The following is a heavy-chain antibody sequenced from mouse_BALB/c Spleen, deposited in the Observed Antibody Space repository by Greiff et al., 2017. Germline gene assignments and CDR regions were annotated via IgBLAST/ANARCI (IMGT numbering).Heavy chain of an antibody. V-gene: IGHV1-69*02. Sequence: VQLQQPGAELVRPGASVKLSCKASGYTFTSYWINWVKQRPGQGLEWIGNIYPSDSYTNYNQKFKDKATLTVDKSSSTAYMQLSSPTSEDSAVYYCTRDGLRLDYFDYWGQGTTLTVSS. D-gene: IGHD2-4*01. CDR2: IYPSDSYT. CDR1: GYTFTSYW. J-gene: IGHJ2*01. CDR3: TRDGLRLDYFDY.